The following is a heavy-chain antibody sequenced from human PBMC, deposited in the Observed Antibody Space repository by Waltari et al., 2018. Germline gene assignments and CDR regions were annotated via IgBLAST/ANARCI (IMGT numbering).Heavy chain of an antibody. CDR3: ARVAVGYGMDV. CDR1: GFTFSSYS. D-gene: IGHD2-2*01. CDR2: IRSCSSYI. J-gene: IGHJ6*02. Sequence: EVQLVESGGGLVKPGGSLRLSCAASGFTFSSYSMNWVRQAPGKVLEGVASIRSCSSYIYYADSVKGRFTISRDNAKNSLYLQMNSLRAEDTAVYYCARVAVGYGMDVWGQGTTVTVSS. V-gene: IGHV3-21*01.